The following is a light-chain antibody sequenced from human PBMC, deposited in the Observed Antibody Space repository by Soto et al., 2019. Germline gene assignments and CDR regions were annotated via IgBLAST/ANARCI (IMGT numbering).Light chain of an antibody. CDR1: SSNIGPNA. Sequence: QAVVTQPPSASGTPGQKVTISCSGSSSNIGPNAVNWYQQLPGTAPKLLLYNNNQRPSGVSDRFSGSKSGTSASLAISGLQSEDEADYHCAAWDDSLNGLVFGTGTKLTVL. CDR3: AAWDDSLNGLV. J-gene: IGLJ1*01. CDR2: NNN. V-gene: IGLV1-44*01.